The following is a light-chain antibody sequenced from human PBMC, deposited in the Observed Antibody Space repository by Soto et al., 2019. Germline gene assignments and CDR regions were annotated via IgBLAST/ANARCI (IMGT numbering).Light chain of an antibody. CDR3: ATRDERLSGRV. J-gene: IGLJ3*02. V-gene: IGLV1-44*01. CDR2: SDN. Sequence: QSVLTQPPSASGTPGQRVTISCSGSSSNVGTNHVNWYQQLPGTAPKLLIYSDNQRPSGVPDRFSGSKSGTSASLAISGLQSEDEADYCCATRDERLSGRVFGGGTKLTVL. CDR1: SSNVGTNH.